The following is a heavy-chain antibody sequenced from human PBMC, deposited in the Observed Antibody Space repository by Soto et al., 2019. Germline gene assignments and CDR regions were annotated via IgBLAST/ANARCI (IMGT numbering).Heavy chain of an antibody. CDR3: AKDLVGYGMDV. J-gene: IGHJ6*02. CDR1: GFTFSSYG. V-gene: IGHV3-30*18. CDR2: ISYDGSNK. D-gene: IGHD2-8*02. Sequence: QVQLVESGGGVVQPGRSLRLSCAASGFTFSSYGMHWVRQAPGKGLEWVAVISYDGSNKYYADSVKGRFTISIDNSKNALYLQMNSLRAEDTAVYYCAKDLVGYGMDVWGQGTTVTVSS.